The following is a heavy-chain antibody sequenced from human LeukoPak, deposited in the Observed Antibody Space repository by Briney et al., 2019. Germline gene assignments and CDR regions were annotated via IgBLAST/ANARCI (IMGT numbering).Heavy chain of an antibody. D-gene: IGHD2-2*01. CDR2: ISASGGST. CDR1: GFTFSSYA. CDR3: AKGSASIVVVPAAMAGGWFDP. J-gene: IGHJ5*02. Sequence: GGSLRLSCAASGFTFSSYAMSWVRQAPGKGLEWVSAISASGGSTYYAHSVKGRFTISRDNSKNTLYLQMNSLRAEDTAVYYCAKGSASIVVVPAAMAGGWFDPWGQGTLVTVSS. V-gene: IGHV3-23*01.